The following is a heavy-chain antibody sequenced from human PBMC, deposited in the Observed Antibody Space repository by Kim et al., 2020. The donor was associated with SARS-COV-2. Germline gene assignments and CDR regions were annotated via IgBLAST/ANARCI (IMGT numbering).Heavy chain of an antibody. CDR2: IYYSGST. J-gene: IGHJ5*02. CDR3: ARHAGEQLLPTSRPEGGWFDP. V-gene: IGHV4-39*01. CDR1: GGSISSSSYY. Sequence: SETLSLTCTVSGGSISSSSYYWGWIRQPPGKGLEWIGSIYYSGSTYYNPSLKSRVTISVDTSKNQFSLKLSSVTAADTAVYYCARHAGEQLLPTSRPEGGWFDPWGQGTLVTVSS. D-gene: IGHD6-6*01.